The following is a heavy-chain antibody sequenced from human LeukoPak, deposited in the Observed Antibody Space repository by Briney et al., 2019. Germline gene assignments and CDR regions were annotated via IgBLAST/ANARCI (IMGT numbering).Heavy chain of an antibody. J-gene: IGHJ4*02. D-gene: IGHD1-14*01. CDR1: GDSISTSNSY. CDR2: IYYSGNT. CDR3: ARAPHTSPTDYYFDF. V-gene: IGHV4-39*07. Sequence: SETLSLTCTVSGDSISTSNSYWGWIRQPPGKGLEWIGSIYYSGNTYYNASLKSRVIISVDTSKNQFSLNLTSVTAADTAVYFCARAPHTSPTDYYFDFWGPGTLVTVSS.